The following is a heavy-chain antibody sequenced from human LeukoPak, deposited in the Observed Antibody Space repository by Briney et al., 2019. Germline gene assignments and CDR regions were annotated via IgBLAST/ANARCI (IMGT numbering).Heavy chain of an antibody. J-gene: IGHJ4*02. CDR2: INVDGTST. Sequence: PGGSLRLSCAASGFSFSTYWMHWVRQAPGKGLVWVSRINVDGTSTSYADSVKDRFTISRDNAKNTLYLQMNSLRAEDTAMYYCASEGSGSLGYWGQGTLVTVSS. V-gene: IGHV3-74*01. CDR3: ASEGSGSLGY. CDR1: GFSFSTYW. D-gene: IGHD1-26*01.